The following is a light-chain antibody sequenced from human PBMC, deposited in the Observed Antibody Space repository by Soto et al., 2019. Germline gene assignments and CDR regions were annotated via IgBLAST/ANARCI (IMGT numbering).Light chain of an antibody. J-gene: IGKJ1*01. Sequence: IQMTQSPSTLSASVGDRVTITCRARQSISSWLAWYQQKPGKAPQPLIYDASGLESGVPSRFSGSGCGTEFTLTCGSLRPDVCATYYCQHHRTFGQGPKVEIK. V-gene: IGKV1-5*01. CDR3: QHHRT. CDR1: QSISSW. CDR2: DAS.